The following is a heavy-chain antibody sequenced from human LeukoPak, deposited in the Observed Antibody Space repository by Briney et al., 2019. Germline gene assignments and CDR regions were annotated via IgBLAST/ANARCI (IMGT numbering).Heavy chain of an antibody. D-gene: IGHD4-17*01. J-gene: IGHJ3*02. CDR3: ALETGDYNAFDI. V-gene: IGHV3-53*01. Sequence: GGSLRLSCAASGFVFNNYPMSWVRQAPGKGLEWVSVIYSGGSTYYADSVKGRFTISRDNSKNTLYLQMNSLRAEDTAVYYCALETGDYNAFDIWGQGTMVTVSS. CDR2: IYSGGST. CDR1: GFVFNNYP.